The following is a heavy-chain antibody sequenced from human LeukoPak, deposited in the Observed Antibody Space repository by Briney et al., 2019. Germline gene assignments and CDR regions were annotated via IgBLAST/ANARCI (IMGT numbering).Heavy chain of an antibody. CDR2: ISGSGGST. CDR1: GFTFSSCA. Sequence: PGGSLRLSCAASGFTFSSCAMTWVRQAPGKGLEWVSTISGSGGSTYYADSVKGRFTISRDNSKNNLYLQMNSLRAEDTAVYYCAKNRRASDAFDIWGQGTMVTVSS. V-gene: IGHV3-23*01. D-gene: IGHD1-14*01. J-gene: IGHJ3*02. CDR3: AKNRRASDAFDI.